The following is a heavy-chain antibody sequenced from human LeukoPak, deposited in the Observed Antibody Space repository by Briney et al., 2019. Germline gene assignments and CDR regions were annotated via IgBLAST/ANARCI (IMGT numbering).Heavy chain of an antibody. CDR2: ISSSGSTI. V-gene: IGHV3-11*01. Sequence: GGSLRLSCAASGFSFSDYYMSWIRQAPGKGLEWVSYISSSGSTIYYADSVKGRFTISRDNAKNSLYLQMNSLRAEDTALYYCAKALGSLDPFDIWGQGTMVTVSS. CDR3: AKALGSLDPFDI. CDR1: GFSFSDYY. J-gene: IGHJ3*02. D-gene: IGHD3-16*01.